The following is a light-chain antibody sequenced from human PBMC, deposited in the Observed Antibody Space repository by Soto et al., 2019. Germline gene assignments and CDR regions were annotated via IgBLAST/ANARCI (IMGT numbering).Light chain of an antibody. CDR3: NSYTSSSTYV. CDR1: SSDVGAYNY. Sequence: QSVLTQPASVSGSPGQSITISCTGTSSDVGAYNYVSWYQQHPGKAPKLMLYDVANRPSGVSNRFSGSKSGNTASLTISGLQAEDEADYYCNSYTSSSTYVFGIGTKVTVL. CDR2: DVA. V-gene: IGLV2-14*01. J-gene: IGLJ1*01.